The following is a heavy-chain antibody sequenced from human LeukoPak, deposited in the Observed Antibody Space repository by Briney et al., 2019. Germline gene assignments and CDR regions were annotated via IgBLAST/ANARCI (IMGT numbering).Heavy chain of an antibody. V-gene: IGHV1-24*01. CDR2: FDPEDGET. Sequence: EASVKVSCKVSGYTLTELSMHWVRQAPGKGLEWMGGFDPEDGETIYAQKFQGRVTMTEDTSTDTAYMELSSLRSEDTAVYYCARGQIAVAGTGYYFDYWGQGTLVTVSS. CDR1: GYTLTELS. J-gene: IGHJ4*02. D-gene: IGHD6-19*01. CDR3: ARGQIAVAGTGYYFDY.